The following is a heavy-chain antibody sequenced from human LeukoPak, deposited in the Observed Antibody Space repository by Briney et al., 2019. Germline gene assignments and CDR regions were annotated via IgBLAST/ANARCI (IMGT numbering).Heavy chain of an antibody. CDR2: ISGGGGST. J-gene: IGHJ6*02. CDR3: VTIFGVVITRPNYYGMDV. V-gene: IGHV3-23*01. D-gene: IGHD3-3*01. Sequence: GGSLRLSCAASGFTFTSYSMNWVRQAPGKGLEWVSTISGGGGSTYYADSVKGRYTISRDNSKNTLYLQMNSLRAEDTAVYYCVTIFGVVITRPNYYGMDVWGQGTTVTVSS. CDR1: GFTFTSYS.